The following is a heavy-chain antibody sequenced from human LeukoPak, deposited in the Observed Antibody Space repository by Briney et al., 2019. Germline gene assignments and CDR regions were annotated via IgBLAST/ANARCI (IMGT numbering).Heavy chain of an antibody. D-gene: IGHD3-10*01. CDR2: IYSGGST. CDR1: EFTVSSNY. Sequence: GGSLRLSCAASEFTVSSNYMNSVRQAPGKGLEWVSVIYSGGSTYYADSVKGRFTISRDNSKNTRYLQMNSLRAEDTAVYYCAREYSGVIDYWGQGTLVTVSS. CDR3: AREYSGVIDY. V-gene: IGHV3-53*01. J-gene: IGHJ4*02.